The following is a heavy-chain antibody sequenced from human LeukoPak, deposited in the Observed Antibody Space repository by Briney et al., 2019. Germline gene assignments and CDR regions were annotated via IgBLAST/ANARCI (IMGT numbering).Heavy chain of an antibody. D-gene: IGHD5-12*01. Sequence: GGSLRLSCTASGFTFGGYAISWVRQAPGKGLEWVSVIIAIITGTYYADSVKGRFTISRDKCKKSLYLQMNRLRAEDTALYYCSKGGYSGYEECLYSFDIWGQGTLVTVSS. CDR1: GFTFGGYA. V-gene: IGHV3-23*01. CDR2: IIAIITGT. CDR3: SKGGYSGYEECLYSFDI. J-gene: IGHJ4*02.